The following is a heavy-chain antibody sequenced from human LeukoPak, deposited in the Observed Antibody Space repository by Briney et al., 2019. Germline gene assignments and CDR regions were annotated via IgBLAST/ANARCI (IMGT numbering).Heavy chain of an antibody. J-gene: IGHJ6*02. D-gene: IGHD3-10*01. CDR1: GFTFSSYW. Sequence: GGSLRLSCAASGFTFSSYWMSWVRQAPGKGLEWVANIKQDGSEKYYVDSVKGRFTISRDNAKNSLYLQMNSLRAEDTAVYYCARDDYGSGSYYNSPSTDYYYGMDVWGQGTTVTVSS. CDR3: ARDDYGSGSYYNSPSTDYYYGMDV. V-gene: IGHV3-7*03. CDR2: IKQDGSEK.